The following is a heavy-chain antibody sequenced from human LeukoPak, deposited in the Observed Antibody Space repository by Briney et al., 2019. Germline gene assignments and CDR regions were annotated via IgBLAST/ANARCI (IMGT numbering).Heavy chain of an antibody. Sequence: SETLSLTCTVSGGSISRGSYYWSWLRQPPGKGREGMGSIYHSGSTYYNPSLKTRVTISVDTSKNQFSLKLSSVTAADTAVYYCARHTQTMVRGVITSSFDIWGQGTMVTVSS. CDR2: IYHSGST. V-gene: IGHV4-39*01. CDR1: GGSISRGSYY. D-gene: IGHD3-10*01. CDR3: ARHTQTMVRGVITSSFDI. J-gene: IGHJ3*02.